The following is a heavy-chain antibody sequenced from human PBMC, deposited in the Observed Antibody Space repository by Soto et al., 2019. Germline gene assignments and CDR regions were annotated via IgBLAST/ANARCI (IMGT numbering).Heavy chain of an antibody. D-gene: IGHD3-3*01. CDR3: ARAKVIFGVVIYFDY. V-gene: IGHV1-46*01. J-gene: IGHJ4*02. Sequence: ASVKVSCKASGYTFTRYYIHWVRQAPGQGLEWMSRIDPSGGSTSHAQNFQGRVTLTRDTSTSTVYMELSSLRSDDTAVYYCARAKVIFGVVIYFDYWGQGTLVTVSS. CDR1: GYTFTRYY. CDR2: IDPSGGST.